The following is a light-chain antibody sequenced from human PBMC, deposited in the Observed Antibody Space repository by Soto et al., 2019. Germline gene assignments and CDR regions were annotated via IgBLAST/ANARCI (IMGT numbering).Light chain of an antibody. CDR3: QQYDTYTGA. J-gene: IGKJ1*01. CDR1: QSISSW. Sequence: DIQMTQSPSTLSASVGDRVTITCRASQSISSWLAWYQQKPGTAPKLLIYKASTLQSGVPSRFSGSGFGTEFTLTISNLQPEDSATYYCQQYDTYTGAFGQGTKV. V-gene: IGKV1-5*03. CDR2: KAS.